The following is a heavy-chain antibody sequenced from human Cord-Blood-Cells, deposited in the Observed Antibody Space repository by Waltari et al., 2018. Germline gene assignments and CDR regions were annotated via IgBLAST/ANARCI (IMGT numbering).Heavy chain of an antibody. CDR1: GYTFTSYA. CDR2: IHAGNGNT. Sequence: QVQLVQSGAEVKKPGASVKVSCKASGYTFTSYAMHWVRQAPGQRLEWMGWIHAGNGNTKYSQKFQRRVPITRDTSASTAYMGLSSLRSEDTAVYYCARAEITMIVVDYYYGMDVWGQGTTVTVSS. CDR3: ARAEITMIVVDYYYGMDV. V-gene: IGHV1-3*01. J-gene: IGHJ6*02. D-gene: IGHD3-22*01.